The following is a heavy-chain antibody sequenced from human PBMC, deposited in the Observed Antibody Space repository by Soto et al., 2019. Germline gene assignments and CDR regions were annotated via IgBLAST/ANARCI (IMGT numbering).Heavy chain of an antibody. J-gene: IGHJ6*02. Sequence: SQTLSLTCAISGDTVSSNSAAWNWIRQSPSRGLEWLGRTYHRSKWCNDYAVSLKSRITINPDTSKNQFSPELNSVTPEDTAVYYCARDRRYYDSSAYYWGDYYYAMDVWGQGTTVTVSS. D-gene: IGHD3-22*01. V-gene: IGHV6-1*01. CDR3: ARDRRYYDSSAYYWGDYYYAMDV. CDR2: TYHRSKWCN. CDR1: GDTVSSNSAA.